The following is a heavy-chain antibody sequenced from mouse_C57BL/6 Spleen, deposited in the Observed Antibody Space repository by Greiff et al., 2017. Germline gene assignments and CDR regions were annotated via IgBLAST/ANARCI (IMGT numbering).Heavy chain of an antibody. D-gene: IGHD1-1*01. CDR1: GFTFSDYG. CDR2: ISSGSSTI. V-gene: IGHV5-17*01. CDR3: ARWITTVASYYYAMDY. Sequence: EVKLVEPGGGLVKPGASLKLSCAASGFTFSDYGMHWVRQAPEKGLEWVAYISSGSSTIYYAHKVKGRFTISRDNAKNTLFLQMTSLRSEDTAMYYCARWITTVASYYYAMDYWGQGTSVTVSA. J-gene: IGHJ4*01.